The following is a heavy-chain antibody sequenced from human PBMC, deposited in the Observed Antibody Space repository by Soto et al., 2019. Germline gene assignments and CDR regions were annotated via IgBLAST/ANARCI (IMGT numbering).Heavy chain of an antibody. J-gene: IGHJ6*02. CDR2: INAGNGNT. CDR3: ARDSALPAANYYYYYGMDV. D-gene: IGHD2-2*01. V-gene: IGHV1-3*01. CDR1: GYTFTSYA. Sequence: ASVKVSCKASGYTFTSYAMHWVRQAPGQRLERMGWINAGNGNTKYSQKFQGRVTITRDTSASTAYTELSSLRSEDTAVYYCARDSALPAANYYYYYGMDVWGQGTTVTVSS.